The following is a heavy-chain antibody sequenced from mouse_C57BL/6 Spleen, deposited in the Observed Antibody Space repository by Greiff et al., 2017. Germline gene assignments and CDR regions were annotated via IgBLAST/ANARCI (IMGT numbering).Heavy chain of an antibody. J-gene: IGHJ2*01. CDR1: GYAFTNYL. Sequence: QVQLKQSGAELVRPGTSVKVSCKASGYAFTNYLIEWVKQRPGQGLEWIGVINPGSGGTNYNEKFKGKATLTADKSSSTAYMQLSSLTSEDSAVYFCARRYGSSDVGYFDYWGQGTTLTVSS. CDR2: INPGSGGT. V-gene: IGHV1-54*01. D-gene: IGHD1-1*01. CDR3: ARRYGSSDVGYFDY.